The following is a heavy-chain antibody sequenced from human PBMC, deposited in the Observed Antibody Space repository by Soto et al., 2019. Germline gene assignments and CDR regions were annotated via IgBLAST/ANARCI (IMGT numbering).Heavy chain of an antibody. D-gene: IGHD3-16*01. V-gene: IGHV4-31*03. J-gene: IGHJ4*02. CDR2: IYYSGST. Sequence: SETLSLTCTVSGGSISSGGYYCSWIRQHPGKGLEWIGYIYYSGSTYYNPSLKSRVTISVDTSKNQFSLKLSSVTAADTAVYYCARVRHDYIWGSYKDFDYWGQGTLVTVSS. CDR3: ARVRHDYIWGSYKDFDY. CDR1: GGSISSGGYY.